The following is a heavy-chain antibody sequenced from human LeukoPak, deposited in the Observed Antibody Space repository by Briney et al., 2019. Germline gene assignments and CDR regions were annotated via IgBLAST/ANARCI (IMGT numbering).Heavy chain of an antibody. D-gene: IGHD4-17*01. CDR3: ARNDYGDYFDY. V-gene: IGHV4-30-2*01. Sequence: SETLSLTCAVSGGSISSGGYSWSWIRQPPGKGLEWIGYIYHSGSIYYNPSLKSRVTISVDRYKNQFSLKLSSVTAADTAVYYCARNDYGDYFDYWGQGTLVTVSS. CDR2: IYHSGSI. J-gene: IGHJ4*02. CDR1: GGSISSGGYS.